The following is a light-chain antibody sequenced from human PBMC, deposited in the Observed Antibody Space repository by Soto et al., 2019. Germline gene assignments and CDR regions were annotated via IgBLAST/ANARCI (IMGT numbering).Light chain of an antibody. CDR2: AAS. V-gene: IGKV1-17*01. Sequence: DIQMTQSPSSLSASVGDRVTITCRASQSIRNFLNWYQQKPGKAPKVLIYAASSLRSGVPSRFSGSESGAEFTLRISSLQPEDFATYYCQQLHSYPITFGQGTRLEIK. J-gene: IGKJ5*01. CDR3: QQLHSYPIT. CDR1: QSIRNF.